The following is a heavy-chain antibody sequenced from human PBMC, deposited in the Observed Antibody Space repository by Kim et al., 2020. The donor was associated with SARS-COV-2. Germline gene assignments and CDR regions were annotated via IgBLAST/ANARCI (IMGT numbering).Heavy chain of an antibody. Sequence: SETLSLTCTVSGGSINTNEYYWGWIRQPPGKGLEWIGSMFHDGSTYYNPSLKSRVTISADTPKNQFSLKLTSVTAADTAVYYCLKWVRWGAFEIWGQGTMVTVSS. CDR1: GGSINTNEYY. D-gene: IGHD5-12*01. CDR3: LKWVRWGAFEI. CDR2: MFHDGST. V-gene: IGHV4-39*01. J-gene: IGHJ3*02.